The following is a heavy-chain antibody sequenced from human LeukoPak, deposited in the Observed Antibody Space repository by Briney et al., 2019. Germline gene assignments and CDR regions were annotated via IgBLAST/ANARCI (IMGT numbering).Heavy chain of an antibody. CDR1: GGSVSNSTF. CDR2: IYYGGST. V-gene: IGHV4-39*01. D-gene: IGHD5/OR15-5a*01. CDR3: ARLIFCVYGFDYFDY. J-gene: IGHJ4*02. Sequence: PSETLSLTCTVSGGSVSNSTFWGWIRQPPGKGLEWIGNIYYGGSTYYNPSLKGRVTISVDTSKNQFSLKLRSVTAADTAVYSCARLIFCVYGFDYFDYWGQGALVTVSS.